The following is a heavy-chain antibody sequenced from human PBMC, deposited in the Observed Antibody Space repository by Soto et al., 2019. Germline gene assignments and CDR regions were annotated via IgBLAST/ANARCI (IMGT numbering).Heavy chain of an antibody. V-gene: IGHV4-30-4*01. CDR3: ARIEGQHLALDY. D-gene: IGHD6-13*01. J-gene: IGHJ4*02. Sequence: QVQLQESGPGLVKPSQTLSLTCTVSGGSISSGDYYWSWILQPPGTGLEWIGHIYYSGHTYYNPSIKSRLTISIDTSKNQFSLQLTSVTAADTAVYYCARIEGQHLALDYWGQGTLVTVSS. CDR1: GGSISSGDYY. CDR2: IYYSGHT.